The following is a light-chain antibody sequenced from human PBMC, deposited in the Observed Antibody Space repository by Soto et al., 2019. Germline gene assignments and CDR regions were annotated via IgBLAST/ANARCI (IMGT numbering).Light chain of an antibody. CDR3: SSYTGSSTPFV. Sequence: QSSLTQLAPVSRSPGQSITISCTRTSSDVGGYNYVSWYQQHPGNAPKRRIYEGSHRPSGISGRFFGSKSGNTASLTLSGLQAEDEADYYCSSYTGSSTPFVFGSGSKVIGL. V-gene: IGLV2-14*01. CDR2: EGS. CDR1: SSDVGGYNY. J-gene: IGLJ1*01.